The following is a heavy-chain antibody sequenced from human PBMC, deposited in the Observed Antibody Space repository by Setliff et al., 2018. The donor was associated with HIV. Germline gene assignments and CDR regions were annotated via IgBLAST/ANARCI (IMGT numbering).Heavy chain of an antibody. CDR1: GGSIRSSNW. CDR3: AANGGDRHYYGSGSLRYFQH. D-gene: IGHD3-10*01. CDR2: IYHIGTT. Sequence: PSETLSLTCAVSGGSIRSSNWWSWVRQPPGKGLEWIGEIYHIGTTNYNPSLKSRVTISVDKSNNHFSLEMSSVTAADTAVYYCAANGGDRHYYGSGSLRYFQHWGQGTLVTVSS. V-gene: IGHV4-4*02. J-gene: IGHJ1*01.